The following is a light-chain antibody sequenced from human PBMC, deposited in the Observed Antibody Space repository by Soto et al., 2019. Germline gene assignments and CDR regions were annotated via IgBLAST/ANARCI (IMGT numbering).Light chain of an antibody. CDR3: QQSYNTPYT. CDR2: AAF. V-gene: IGKV1-39*01. CDR1: QSISSH. Sequence: DIPMTQSPSSLSASVGDRVTITCRASQSISSHLHWYQQKPGKAPNLLIYAAFSLHSGVPSRFSGSGSGTDFTLTISSLQPGDFASYYCQQSYNTPYTFGQGTKLEI. J-gene: IGKJ2*01.